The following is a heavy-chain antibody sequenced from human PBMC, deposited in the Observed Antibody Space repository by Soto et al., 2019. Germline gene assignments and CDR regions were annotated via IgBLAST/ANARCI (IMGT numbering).Heavy chain of an antibody. CDR1: GFTFSSYA. V-gene: IGHV3-23*01. CDR3: AKARDYGGNSGGGYYFDY. J-gene: IGHJ4*02. CDR2: ISGSGGST. Sequence: PGGSLRLSCAASGFTFSSYAMSWVRQAPGKGLEWVSAISGSGGSTYYADSVKGRFTISRDNSKNTLYLQMNSLRAEDTAVYYCAKARDYGGNSGGGYYFDYWGQGTLVTVSS. D-gene: IGHD4-17*01.